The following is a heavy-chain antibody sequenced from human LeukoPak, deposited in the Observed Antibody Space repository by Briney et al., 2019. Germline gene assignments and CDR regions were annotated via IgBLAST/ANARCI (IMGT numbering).Heavy chain of an antibody. J-gene: IGHJ6*02. CDR2: ISWNSGST. Sequence: PGRSLRLSCAASGFTFDDYAMHWVRQAPGKGLEWVSGISWNSGSTGYADSVKGRFIISRDNAKNSLYLQMNSLRAEDTALYYCAKDSGVGGYSYGSRGMDVWGQGTTVTVSS. V-gene: IGHV3-9*01. D-gene: IGHD5-18*01. CDR1: GFTFDDYA. CDR3: AKDSGVGGYSYGSRGMDV.